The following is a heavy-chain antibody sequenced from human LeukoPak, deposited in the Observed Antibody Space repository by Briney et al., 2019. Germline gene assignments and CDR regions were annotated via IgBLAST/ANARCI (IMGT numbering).Heavy chain of an antibody. D-gene: IGHD3-10*01. CDR3: ARGPGKASFDY. Sequence: SETLSLTCTVSGGSISSGSYYWSWIRQPAGKGLEWIGRIYTSGSTNYNPSLKSRVTISVDTSKNQFSLKLSSVTAADTAVYYCARGPGKASFDYWGQGTLVTVSS. V-gene: IGHV4-61*02. CDR1: GGSISSGSYY. J-gene: IGHJ4*02. CDR2: IYTSGST.